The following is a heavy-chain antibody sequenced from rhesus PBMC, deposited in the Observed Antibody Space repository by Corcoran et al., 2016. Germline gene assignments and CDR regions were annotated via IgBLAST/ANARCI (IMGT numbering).Heavy chain of an antibody. J-gene: IGHJ4*01. CDR3: ARDLGYSSSYYLDY. Sequence: QVQLQESGPGLVKPSETLSLTCAVSGYSISRGYGWGWIRQPPGKGLEWIGQIYGGSGITDYNPSPQSRVTVSKDTAKNQVYLKLMSVTAADTAVYDCARDLGYSSSYYLDYWGQGVQVTVAS. CDR2: IYGGSGIT. V-gene: IGHV4-127*01. CDR1: GYSISRGYG. D-gene: IGHD6-43*01.